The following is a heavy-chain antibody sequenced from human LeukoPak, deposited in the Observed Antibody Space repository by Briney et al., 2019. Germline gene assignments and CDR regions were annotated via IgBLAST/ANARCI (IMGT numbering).Heavy chain of an antibody. CDR2: IYRGGNT. Sequence: PGGSLRLSCAASGFTVSSNYMSWVRQAPGKGLEWVSVIYRGGNTYYADSVKGRFTISRDDSKNTLYLQMNSLRAEDTAVYYCARDLTIFGVITPGTNWGQGTLVTVSS. J-gene: IGHJ4*02. D-gene: IGHD3-3*01. CDR3: ARDLTIFGVITPGTN. CDR1: GFTVSSNY. V-gene: IGHV3-53*01.